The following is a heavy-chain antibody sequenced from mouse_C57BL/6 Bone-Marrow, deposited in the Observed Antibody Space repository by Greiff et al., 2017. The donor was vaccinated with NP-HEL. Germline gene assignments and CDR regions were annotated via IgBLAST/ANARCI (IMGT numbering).Heavy chain of an antibody. CDR3: ARSGYGNYGVAY. D-gene: IGHD2-10*02. J-gene: IGHJ3*01. V-gene: IGHV1-9*01. CDR2: ILPGSGST. Sequence: VQLQESGAELLKPGASVKLSCKATGYTFTGYWIEWVKQRPGHGLEWIGEILPGSGSTNYNEKFKGKATFTADTSSNTAYMQLSSLTTKDSAIYYCARSGYGNYGVAYWGQGTLVTVSA. CDR1: GYTFTGYW.